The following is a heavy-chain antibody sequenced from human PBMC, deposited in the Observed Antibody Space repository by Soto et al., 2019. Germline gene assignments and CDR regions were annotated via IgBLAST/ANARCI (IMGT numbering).Heavy chain of an antibody. CDR1: GFTFSSYA. Sequence: EVQLLESGGGLVQPGGSLRLSCAASGFTFSSYAMSWVRQAPGKGLEWVSAISGSGGSTYYADSVKGRFTIFRDNSKNTLYLQMNSLRAEDTAVYYCAKDGNPNPYLTGYYRLGWFDPWGQGTLVTVSS. V-gene: IGHV3-23*01. J-gene: IGHJ5*02. CDR3: AKDGNPNPYLTGYYRLGWFDP. CDR2: ISGSGGST. D-gene: IGHD3-9*01.